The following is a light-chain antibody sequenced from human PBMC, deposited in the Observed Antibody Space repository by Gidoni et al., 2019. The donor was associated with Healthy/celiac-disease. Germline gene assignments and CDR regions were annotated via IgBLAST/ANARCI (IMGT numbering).Light chain of an antibody. CDR1: QSVSSSY. CDR2: GAS. V-gene: IGKV3-20*01. CDR3: QQYGSSLYS. J-gene: IGKJ2*03. Sequence: EIVLTQSPGTLSLSPGERATLSCRASQSVSSSYLAWYQQKPGQAPRLLIYGASSRATGIPDRFSGSGSGTDFTLTISRLEPEDVAVYYCQQYGSSLYSFGQXTKLEIK.